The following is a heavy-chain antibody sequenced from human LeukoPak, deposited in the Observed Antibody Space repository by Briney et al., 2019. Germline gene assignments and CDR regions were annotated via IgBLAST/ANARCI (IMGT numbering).Heavy chain of an antibody. CDR1: GFTFSSYS. Sequence: GGSLRLSCAASGFTFSSYSMNWVRQAPGKGLEWVSSISSSGSTIYYADSVKGRFTISRDNAKNSLYLQMNSLRAEDTAVYYCASGSYGPFDYWGQGTLVTVSS. D-gene: IGHD5-18*01. V-gene: IGHV3-48*04. CDR3: ASGSYGPFDY. J-gene: IGHJ4*02. CDR2: ISSSGSTI.